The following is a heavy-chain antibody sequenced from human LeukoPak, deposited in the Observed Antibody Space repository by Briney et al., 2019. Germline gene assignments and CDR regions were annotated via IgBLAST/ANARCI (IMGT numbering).Heavy chain of an antibody. CDR1: GFTFSDYY. D-gene: IGHD3-10*01. J-gene: IGHJ4*02. Sequence: PGGSLRLSCAASGFTFSDYYMSWIRQAPGKGLEWISYIGSNGGNIFYADSVKGRFTISRDNAKNSLYLQMNSLRAEDTAAYYCARIYYYASGSGEYWGQGTLVTVSS. CDR3: ARIYYYASGSGEY. V-gene: IGHV3-11*04. CDR2: IGSNGGNI.